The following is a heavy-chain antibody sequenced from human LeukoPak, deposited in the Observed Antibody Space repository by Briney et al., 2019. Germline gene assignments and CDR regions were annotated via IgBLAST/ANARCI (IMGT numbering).Heavy chain of an antibody. CDR1: GFTFRDYN. CDR3: ARSIGLTGGGVDV. CDR2: ITDSGSTI. V-gene: IGHV3-11*01. J-gene: IGHJ6*02. D-gene: IGHD3-9*01. Sequence: GGSLRLSCAASGFTFRDYNMNCVRQAPGKGLEWVSYITDSGSTIHYADSVNGRFTISRNNAKNSLYLQMNSLRAEDSAVYYCARSIGLTGGGVDVWAEGPRSPSP.